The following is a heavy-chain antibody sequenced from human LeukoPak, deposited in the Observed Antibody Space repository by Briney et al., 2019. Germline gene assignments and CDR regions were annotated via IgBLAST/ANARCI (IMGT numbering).Heavy chain of an antibody. D-gene: IGHD3-16*01. CDR2: ISSSSSYI. V-gene: IGHV3-21*04. Sequence: GGSLRLSCAASGFTFSSYSMNWVRQAPGKGLEWVSSISSSSSYIYYADSVKGRFTISRDNAKNSLYLQMNSLRAEDTAVYYCAKVGIQAVDSYVDYWGQGTLVTVSS. CDR3: AKVGIQAVDSYVDY. J-gene: IGHJ4*02. CDR1: GFTFSSYS.